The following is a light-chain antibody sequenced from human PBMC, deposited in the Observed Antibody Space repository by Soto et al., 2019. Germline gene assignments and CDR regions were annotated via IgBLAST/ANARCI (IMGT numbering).Light chain of an antibody. V-gene: IGKV3-15*01. CDR1: QSVSSN. CDR3: QQYKNWPPKHT. CDR2: DAY. Sequence: EIVMTQSPATLSVSPGERATLSCRASQSVSSNLAWYQQKPGQAPRLLIYDAYTRATDIPARFSGSGSGTEFTLTISSLQPEDFAVYYCQQYKNWPPKHTFGQGTKLEIK. J-gene: IGKJ2*01.